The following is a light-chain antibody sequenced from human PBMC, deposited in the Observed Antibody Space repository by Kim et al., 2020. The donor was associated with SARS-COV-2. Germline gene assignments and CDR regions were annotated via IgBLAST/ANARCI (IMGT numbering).Light chain of an antibody. CDR3: SSYTSSSPYV. J-gene: IGLJ1*01. CDR2: DVS. CDR1: SSDIGGYNY. Sequence: GQSITNACTGNSSDIGGYNYVSWYQQHPGKAPKLMIYDVSNRPSGVSNRFSGSKSGNTASLTISGLQAEDEADYYCSSYTSSSPYVFGTGTKVTVL. V-gene: IGLV2-14*03.